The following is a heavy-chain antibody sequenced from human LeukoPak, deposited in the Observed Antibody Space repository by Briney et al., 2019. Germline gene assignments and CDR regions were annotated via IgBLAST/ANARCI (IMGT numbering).Heavy chain of an antibody. Sequence: GGSLRLSCAASGFSSEDDGMSWVRQAPGEGLGWVSGINWYGDSTGYADSVKRRFTISRDNSKSSLYLQMNSLRAEDTALYHWVRGKLSWEGNYYFDFWGQGTLVTVSS. D-gene: IGHD1-26*01. CDR2: INWYGDST. CDR1: GFSSEDDG. V-gene: IGHV3-20*01. J-gene: IGHJ4*02. CDR3: VRGKLSWEGNYYFDF.